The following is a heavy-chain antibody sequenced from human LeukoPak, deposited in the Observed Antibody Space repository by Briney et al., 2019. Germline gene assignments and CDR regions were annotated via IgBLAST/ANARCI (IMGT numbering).Heavy chain of an antibody. CDR2: ISGSGGST. D-gene: IGHD6-19*01. CDR1: GFTFSSYA. CDR3: AKREMAVRAFDF. J-gene: IGHJ4*02. V-gene: IGHV3-23*01. Sequence: AGGSLRLSCAASGFTFSSYAMSWVRQAPGKGREWGSAISGSGGSTDYADSVKGRFTISRDNSKNTLYLQMNSLRDEDTAVYYCAKREMAVRAFDFWGQGTLVTVSS.